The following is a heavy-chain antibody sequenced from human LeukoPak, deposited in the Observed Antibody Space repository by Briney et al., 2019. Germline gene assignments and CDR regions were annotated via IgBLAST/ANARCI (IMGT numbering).Heavy chain of an antibody. CDR2: IYYNGNT. D-gene: IGHD2-2*01. CDR3: ARLSTSSPLSWFDP. V-gene: IGHV4-39*01. CDR1: DGSIASSNNY. Sequence: SETLSLTCTVSDGSIASSNNYWGWIRQPPGKGLEWIGSIYYNGNTYYNPSLKTRLTISVDTSKKQFSLKLSSVSAADTAVYYCARLSTSSPLSWFDPWGQGTLVTVPS. J-gene: IGHJ5*02.